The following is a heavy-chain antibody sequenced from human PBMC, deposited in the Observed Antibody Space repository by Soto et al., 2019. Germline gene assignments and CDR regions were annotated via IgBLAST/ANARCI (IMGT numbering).Heavy chain of an antibody. J-gene: IGHJ5*02. Sequence: GASVKVSCKASGYTFISYFIHWVRQAPGQGLEWMGTINPRGGGTTSAQKFQGRVTMTTDTSTSTVYMELSSLRSDDTAVYYCARGFTSSNTLGWFDTWGQGTLATVSS. CDR1: GYTFISYF. CDR3: ARGFTSSNTLGWFDT. V-gene: IGHV1-46*01. CDR2: INPRGGGT. D-gene: IGHD2-2*01.